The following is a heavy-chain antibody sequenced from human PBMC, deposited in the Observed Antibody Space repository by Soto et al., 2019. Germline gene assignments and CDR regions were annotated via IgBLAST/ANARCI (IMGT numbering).Heavy chain of an antibody. V-gene: IGHV3-23*01. J-gene: IGHJ4*02. CDR1: LFTFSSYV. Sequence: LRLSCVASLFTFSSYVMTWFRQSPGKGLEWVSTNSAGDDNTQYADYVKGRFTISRDNSKKTLYLQMDSLRAEDTAIYCCGNRKYYYDTALWEHWGQGTLVSVSS. CDR2: NSAGDDNT. CDR3: GNRKYYYDTALWEH. D-gene: IGHD3-9*01.